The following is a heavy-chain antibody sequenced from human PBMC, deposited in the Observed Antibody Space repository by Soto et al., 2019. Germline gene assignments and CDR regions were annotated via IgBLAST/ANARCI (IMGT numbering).Heavy chain of an antibody. CDR1: GGSISSSSYY. D-gene: IGHD4-17*01. CDR2: IYYSGST. J-gene: IGHJ3*02. CDR3: ARGYTVTNDAFDI. Sequence: SETLSLTCTVSGGSISSSSYYWGWIRQPPGKGLEWIGSIYYSGSTYYNPSLKSRVTISVDTSKNQFSLKLSSVTAADTAVYYCARGYTVTNDAFDIWGQGTMVTVSS. V-gene: IGHV4-39*01.